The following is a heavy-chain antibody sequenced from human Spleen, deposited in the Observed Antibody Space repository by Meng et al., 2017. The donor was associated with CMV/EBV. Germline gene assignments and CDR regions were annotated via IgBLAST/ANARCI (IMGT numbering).Heavy chain of an antibody. CDR2: IDPNNGV. V-gene: IGHV1-2*02. Sequence: ASVKLSCKTSGDVFTDYHMHWLRQAPGQALEWMGWIDPNNGVAQKFQDRVTMTRDTSISTGYIEMSGLTSDDTAVYYCARDNNWGPDYWGQGTLVTVSS. CDR1: GDVFTDYH. D-gene: IGHD7-27*01. CDR3: ARDNNWGPDY. J-gene: IGHJ4*02.